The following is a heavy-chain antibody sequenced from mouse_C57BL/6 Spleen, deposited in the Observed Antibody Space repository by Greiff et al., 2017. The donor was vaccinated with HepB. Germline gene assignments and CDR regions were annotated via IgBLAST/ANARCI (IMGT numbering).Heavy chain of an antibody. D-gene: IGHD3-2*02. Sequence: QVQLQQSGAELVMPGASVKLSCKASGYTFTSYWMHWVKQRPGQGLEWIGEIDPSDSYTNYNQKFKGKSTLTVDKSSSTAYMKLSSLTSEDSAVYYCARRHLRLPYYYAMDYWGQGTSVTVSS. CDR1: GYTFTSYW. V-gene: IGHV1-69*01. CDR2: IDPSDSYT. CDR3: ARRHLRLPYYYAMDY. J-gene: IGHJ4*01.